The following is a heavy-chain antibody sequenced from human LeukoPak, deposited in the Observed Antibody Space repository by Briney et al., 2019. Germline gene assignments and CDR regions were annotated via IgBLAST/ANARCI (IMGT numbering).Heavy chain of an antibody. Sequence: GGSLRPSCAASGFDFGAYEMNWVRQAPGKGLEWVAYFAGSDTTKYYADSVRGRFTISRDNAKKSLYLQMNSLRAEDTALYYCTTLGYHLDSWGQGTLVTVSS. CDR3: TTLGYHLDS. D-gene: IGHD3-22*01. J-gene: IGHJ4*02. V-gene: IGHV3-48*03. CDR2: FAGSDTTK. CDR1: GFDFGAYE.